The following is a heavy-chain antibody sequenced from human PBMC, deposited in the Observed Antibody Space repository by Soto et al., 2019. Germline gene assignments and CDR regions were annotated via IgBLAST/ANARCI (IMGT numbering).Heavy chain of an antibody. V-gene: IGHV3-23*01. J-gene: IGHJ3*02. Sequence: GGSLRLSCAASGFTFSSYAMSWVRQAPGKWLEWVSAISGSGGSTYYADSVKGRFTISRDNSKNTLYLQMNSLRAEDTAVYYCAKDRFRGYCSGGSCLNDAFDIWGQGTMVTVSS. CDR2: ISGSGGST. CDR1: GFTFSSYA. CDR3: AKDRFRGYCSGGSCLNDAFDI. D-gene: IGHD2-15*01.